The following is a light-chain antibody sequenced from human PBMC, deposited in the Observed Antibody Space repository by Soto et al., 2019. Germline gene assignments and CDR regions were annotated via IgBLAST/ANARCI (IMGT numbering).Light chain of an antibody. CDR1: SSDVGGYNY. J-gene: IGLJ1*01. CDR2: EVS. Sequence: QSALTLPASVSGSPGQSITISCTGTSSDVGGYNYASWYQQHPGKAPKLIIYEVSNRPSGVSNRFSGSKSGNTASLTISGLQAEDDADYYCNSYTSKSTGVFGTGTTLTVL. CDR3: NSYTSKSTGV. V-gene: IGLV2-14*01.